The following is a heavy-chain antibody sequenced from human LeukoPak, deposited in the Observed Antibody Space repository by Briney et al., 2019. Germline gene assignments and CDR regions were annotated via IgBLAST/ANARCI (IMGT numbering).Heavy chain of an antibody. V-gene: IGHV4-30-4*01. CDR2: IYYSGST. J-gene: IGHJ5*02. CDR1: GGSISSGNYY. CDR3: ARGSAMVRGVISPDWFDP. Sequence: PSRTLSLTCTVSGGSISSGNYYWSWIRQPPGKGLEWIGYIYYSGSTYYNPSLKSRITVSVDTSKNQFSLKLRSVTDTATAVYYCARGSAMVRGVISPDWFDPWSQGTLVTVSS. D-gene: IGHD3-10*01.